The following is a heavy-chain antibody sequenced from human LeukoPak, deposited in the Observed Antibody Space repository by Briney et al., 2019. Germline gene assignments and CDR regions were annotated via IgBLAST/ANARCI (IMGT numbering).Heavy chain of an antibody. CDR3: ARRTRPTRRIAVAGLFDY. D-gene: IGHD6-19*01. CDR2: GYSGGST. Sequence: SQTLSLTCTVSGGSISSGTYYWSLIRQPAGKRLEWIGRGYSGGSTNYNPSLKSRVTISVDTSKNQFSLQLSSVTAADTAVYYCARRTRPTRRIAVAGLFDYWGQGTLVTVSS. CDR1: GGSISSGTYY. V-gene: IGHV4-61*02. J-gene: IGHJ4*02.